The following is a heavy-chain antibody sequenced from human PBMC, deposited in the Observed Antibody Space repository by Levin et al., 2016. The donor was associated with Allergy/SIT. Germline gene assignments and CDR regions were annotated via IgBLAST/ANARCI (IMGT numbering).Heavy chain of an antibody. D-gene: IGHD3-3*01. V-gene: IGHV4-39*01. CDR2: IYYSGST. J-gene: IGHJ6*02. CDR3: ATTYYDFWSGYGDGMDV. CDR1: GGSISSSSYY. Sequence: SETLSLTCTVSGGSISSSSYYWGWIRQPPGKGLEWIGSIYYSGSTYYNPSLKSRVTISVDTSKNQFSLKLSSVTAADTAVYYCATTYYDFWSGYGDGMDVWGQGTTVTVSS.